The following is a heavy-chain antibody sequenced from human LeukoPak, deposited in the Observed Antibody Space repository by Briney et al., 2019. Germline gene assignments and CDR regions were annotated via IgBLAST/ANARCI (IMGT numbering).Heavy chain of an antibody. CDR2: IGGDGRRK. D-gene: IGHD1-1*01. CDR3: ARGGSGNWNAPFDY. Sequence: PGGSLRLSCVASGLTFSSQWMTWVRQAPGKGLEWLANIGGDGRRKFYEDSVEGRFTISRDNAKNSLYLQMNSLRAEDTAVYYCARGGSGNWNAPFDYWGQGTLVTVSS. V-gene: IGHV3-7*01. CDR1: GLTFSSQW. J-gene: IGHJ4*02.